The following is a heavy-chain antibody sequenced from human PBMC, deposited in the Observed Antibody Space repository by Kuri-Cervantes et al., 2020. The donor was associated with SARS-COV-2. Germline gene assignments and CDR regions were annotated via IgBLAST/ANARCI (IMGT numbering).Heavy chain of an antibody. D-gene: IGHD1-14*01. Sequence: ASVKVSCKASGYTFTGYYMHWVRQAPGQGLEWMGWINPNSGDTNYAQNFQGWVTMTRDTSISTAYTELSRLRSDDTAVYYCATSGTSTDHYFDYWGQGTLVTVSS. CDR2: INPNSGDT. CDR1: GYTFTGYY. CDR3: ATSGTSTDHYFDY. V-gene: IGHV1-2*04. J-gene: IGHJ4*02.